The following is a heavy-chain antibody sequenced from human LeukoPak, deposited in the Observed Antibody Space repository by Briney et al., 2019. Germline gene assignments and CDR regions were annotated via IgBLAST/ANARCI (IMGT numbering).Heavy chain of an antibody. CDR2: ITNSGNSK. CDR1: EVTFSSDS. D-gene: IGHD3-22*01. J-gene: IGHJ4*02. CDR3: AKGSYYDSSGSFYFDY. V-gene: IGHV3-48*01. Sequence: GGSLRLSCAASEVTFSSDSMNWGRQAPGQGLEWVSYITNSGNSKTYADSVKGRFTISRDNSKNTLYVQVNSLGTEDTAAYYCAKGSYYDSSGSFYFDYWGQGTLVTVSS.